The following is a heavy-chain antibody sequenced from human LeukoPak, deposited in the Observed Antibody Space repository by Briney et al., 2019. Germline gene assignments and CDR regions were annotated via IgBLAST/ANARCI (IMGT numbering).Heavy chain of an antibody. V-gene: IGHV3-74*03. CDR3: ARVDPKAPGDYS. CDR2: INSDGSST. D-gene: IGHD2-2*03. Sequence: GGSLRLSCAASGFTFSSYWMHWVRQAPGKGLVWVSRINSDGSSTKYADSVKGRFTISRDNAKNTLYVQMSNLRAEDTAVYYCARVDPKAPGDYSWGRGTLVTVSS. J-gene: IGHJ4*02. CDR1: GFTFSSYW.